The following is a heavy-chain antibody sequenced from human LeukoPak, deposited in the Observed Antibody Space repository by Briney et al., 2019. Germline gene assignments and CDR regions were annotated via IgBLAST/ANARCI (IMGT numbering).Heavy chain of an antibody. V-gene: IGHV3-21*01. CDR2: ISSSSSDI. Sequence: GGSLRLSCAASGFTFSSYIMNGVRQAPGKGREWVASISSSSSDIYYADSVKGRFAISRDNVKNSLYLQMNSLRAEDKAVYYCARGAGTYMFWGQGTLVTVSS. CDR1: GFTFSSYI. CDR3: ARGAGTYMF. D-gene: IGHD1-7*01. J-gene: IGHJ4*02.